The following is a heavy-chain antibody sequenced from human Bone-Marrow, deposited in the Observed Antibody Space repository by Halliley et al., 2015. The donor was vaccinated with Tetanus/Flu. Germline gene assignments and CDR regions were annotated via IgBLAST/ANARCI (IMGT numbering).Heavy chain of an antibody. J-gene: IGHJ5*02. V-gene: IGHV3-53*01. CDR3: ARDGSYGSAWWFAP. CDR2: IYSSGST. D-gene: IGHD3-10*01. Sequence: WVSIIYSSGSTYYADSVKGRFTISSDNSKNIVYLQMNGLRTEDTAVYYCARDGSYGSAWWFAPWGQGTLVTVSS.